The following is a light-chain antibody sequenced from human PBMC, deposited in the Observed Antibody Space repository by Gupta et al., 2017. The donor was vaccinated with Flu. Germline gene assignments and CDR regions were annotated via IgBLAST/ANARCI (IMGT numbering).Light chain of an antibody. CDR2: DDS. J-gene: IGLJ2*01. Sequence: SSVLPPPPSVSVAPGKTARITCGGNNIASKTVHWYQQKPGQAPVLVVYDDSNRPAGIPGRFSGSKSGNTATLIITRVEAGDEADYYGQEWDDTTDHGFGGGTKLTVL. CDR1: NIASKT. CDR3: QEWDDTTDHG. V-gene: IGLV3-21*03.